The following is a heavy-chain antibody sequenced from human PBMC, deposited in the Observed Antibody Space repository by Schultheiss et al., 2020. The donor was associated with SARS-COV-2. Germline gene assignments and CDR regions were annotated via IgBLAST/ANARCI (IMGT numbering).Heavy chain of an antibody. Sequence: VKVSCKASGFTFTRSAMQWVRQARGQRLEWIGWIVVGSGNTNYAQKFQGRVTMTRDTSTSTVYMELSSLRAEDTAVYYCAKVGYGDKEGPFDYWGQGTLVTVSS. CDR3: AKVGYGDKEGPFDY. CDR2: IVVGSGNT. V-gene: IGHV1-58*02. D-gene: IGHD4-17*01. CDR1: GFTFTRSA. J-gene: IGHJ4*02.